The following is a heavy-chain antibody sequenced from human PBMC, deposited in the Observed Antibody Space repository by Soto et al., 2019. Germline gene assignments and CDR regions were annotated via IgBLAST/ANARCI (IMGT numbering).Heavy chain of an antibody. D-gene: IGHD4-17*01. CDR3: AKATISDYGGNSYYFDY. J-gene: IGHJ4*02. CDR1: GFTFSSYG. CDR2: ISCDGSNK. V-gene: IGHV3-30*18. Sequence: QVQLVESGGGVVQPGRSLRLSCAASGFTFSSYGMHWVRQAPGKGLEWVAVISCDGSNKYYADSVKGRFTISRDNSKNTLYLQMNSLRAEDTAVYYCAKATISDYGGNSYYFDYWGQGTLVTVSS.